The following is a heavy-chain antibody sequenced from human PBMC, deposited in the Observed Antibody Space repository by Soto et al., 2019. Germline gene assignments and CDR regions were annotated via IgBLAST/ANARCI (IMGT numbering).Heavy chain of an antibody. J-gene: IGHJ5*02. CDR1: GYTFINFD. Sequence: ASVKVSCKASGYTFINFDISWVRQAAGQGLEWLGWMNPGSGKTGYASKFQGRVAMTRDASTVTSHLELSSLTSDDTAVYYCARMASAGTLNWFDPWGQGTLVTVS. CDR2: MNPGSGKT. CDR3: ARMASAGTLNWFDP. D-gene: IGHD6-13*01. V-gene: IGHV1-8*02.